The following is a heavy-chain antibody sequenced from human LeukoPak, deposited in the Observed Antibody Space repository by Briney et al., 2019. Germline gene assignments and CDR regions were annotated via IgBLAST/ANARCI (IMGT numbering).Heavy chain of an antibody. D-gene: IGHD6-13*01. CDR2: IYSSGST. CDR3: ARGGGSSWRIGYYFDY. Sequence: PSETLSLTCTVSGGSINSYYWNWIRQPPGQGLEWIGFIYSSGSTNYNPSLKNRVAISVDTSKNHFSLKLSSVTAADTAVYYCARGGGSSWRIGYYFDYWGQGTLVTVSS. J-gene: IGHJ4*02. V-gene: IGHV4-59*01. CDR1: GGSINSYY.